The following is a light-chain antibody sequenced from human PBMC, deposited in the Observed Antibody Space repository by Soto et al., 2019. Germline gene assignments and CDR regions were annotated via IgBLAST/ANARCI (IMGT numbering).Light chain of an antibody. Sequence: QSALTQPPSVSGSPGQSVTISCTGTSSDVGSYNRVSWYQQPPGTAPKLMIYEVSNRPSGVPDRFSGSKSGNTASLTISGLQAEDEAEYYCSSYTGSSTLIFGGGT. CDR3: SSYTGSSTLI. CDR2: EVS. V-gene: IGLV2-18*02. CDR1: SSDVGSYNR. J-gene: IGLJ2*01.